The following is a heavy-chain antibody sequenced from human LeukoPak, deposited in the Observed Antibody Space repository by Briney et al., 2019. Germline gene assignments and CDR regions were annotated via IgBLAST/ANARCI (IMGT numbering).Heavy chain of an antibody. CDR2: INPNNGGT. CDR1: GYTFTGYF. D-gene: IGHD2-2*01. V-gene: IGHV1-2*02. CDR3: ARDRYGTNDFDY. J-gene: IGHJ4*02. Sequence: ASVKVSCKASGYTFTGYFMHWVRQAPGQGLEWMGWINPNNGGTKYTQKFQGRVTMTRDTSISTAYMELSRLTSDDTAVYYCARDRYGTNDFDYWGQGTPVTVSS.